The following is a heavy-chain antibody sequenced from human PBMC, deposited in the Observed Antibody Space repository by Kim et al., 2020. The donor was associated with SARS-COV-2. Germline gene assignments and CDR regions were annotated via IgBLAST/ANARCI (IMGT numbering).Heavy chain of an antibody. V-gene: IGHV4-4*07. D-gene: IGHD2-2*01. CDR2: IYTSGST. CDR1: GGSISSYY. Sequence: SETLSLTCTVSGGSISSYYWSWIRQPAGKGLEWIGRIYTSGSTNYNPSLKSRVTMSVETSKNQYSLKLSSVTAADTAEFYCARDRDIGVVPAAYYYYYYGMDVWGQGTTVTVSS. J-gene: IGHJ6*02. CDR3: ARDRDIGVVPAAYYYYYYGMDV.